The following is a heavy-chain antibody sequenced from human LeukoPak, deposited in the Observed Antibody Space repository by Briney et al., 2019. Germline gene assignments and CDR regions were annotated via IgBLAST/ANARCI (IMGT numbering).Heavy chain of an antibody. CDR1: GFTFSNYA. CDR3: ARDSTGTIDY. J-gene: IGHJ4*02. D-gene: IGHD1-1*01. V-gene: IGHV3-30*04. Sequence: GGSLRLSCAASGFTFSNYAMHWVRQAPGKGLEWVAVISNDGSNKYYEDSVKGRFTISRDNSKNTLYLQMNSLRAEDTAVYYCARDSTGTIDYWGQGTLVTVSS. CDR2: ISNDGSNK.